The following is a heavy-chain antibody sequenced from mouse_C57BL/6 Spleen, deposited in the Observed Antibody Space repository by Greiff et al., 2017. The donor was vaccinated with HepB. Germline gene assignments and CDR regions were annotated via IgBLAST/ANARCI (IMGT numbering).Heavy chain of an antibody. CDR1: GYTFTSYW. V-gene: IGHV1-64*01. J-gene: IGHJ2*01. Sequence: VQLQQSGAELVKPGASVKLSCKASGYTFTSYWMHWVKQRPGQGLEWIGMIHPNSGSTNYNEKFKSKATLTVDKSSSTAYMQLSSLTSEDSAVYYCAGSSRWYFDYWGQGTTLTVSS. D-gene: IGHD1-1*01. CDR2: IHPNSGST. CDR3: AGSSRWYFDY.